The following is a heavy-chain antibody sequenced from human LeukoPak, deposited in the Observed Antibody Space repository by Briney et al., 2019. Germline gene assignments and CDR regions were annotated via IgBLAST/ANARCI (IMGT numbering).Heavy chain of an antibody. CDR2: INHSGST. V-gene: IGHV4-34*01. CDR1: GGSFSGYY. J-gene: IGHJ4*02. Sequence: PSETLSLTCAVYGGSFSGYYLSWIRQPPGRGLEWIGEINHSGSTNYNPSLKSRVTISVDTSKNQFSLKLSSVTAADTAVYYCARLHGDYVGFDYWGQGTLVTVSS. CDR3: ARLHGDYVGFDY. D-gene: IGHD4-17*01.